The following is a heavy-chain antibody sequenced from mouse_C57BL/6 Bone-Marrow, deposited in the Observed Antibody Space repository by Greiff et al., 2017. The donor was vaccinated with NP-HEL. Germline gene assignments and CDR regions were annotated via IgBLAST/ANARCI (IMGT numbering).Heavy chain of an antibody. D-gene: IGHD1-1*01. Sequence: EVMLVESGGGLVKPGGSLKLSCAASGFTFSDYGMHWVRQAPEKGLEWVAYISSGSSTIYYADTVKGRFTISRDNAKNTLFLQMTSLRSEDTAMYYCANLGSSYWFAYWGQGTLVTVSA. J-gene: IGHJ3*01. CDR1: GFTFSDYG. CDR2: ISSGSSTI. V-gene: IGHV5-17*01. CDR3: ANLGSSYWFAY.